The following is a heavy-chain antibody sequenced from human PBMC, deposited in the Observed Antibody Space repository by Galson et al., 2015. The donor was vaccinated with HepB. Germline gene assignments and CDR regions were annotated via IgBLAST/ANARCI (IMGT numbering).Heavy chain of an antibody. Sequence: SVKVSCKASGYTFTNYGIGWVRQAPGQGLEWMGWIYAHNGNTNYAQRFQDRVTVTTDTSTTTAYMDLRSLRSDDTAVYYCARESGSYSDYWGQGTLVTVSS. CDR3: ARESGSYSDY. CDR1: GYTFTNYG. D-gene: IGHD1-26*01. J-gene: IGHJ4*02. CDR2: IYAHNGNT. V-gene: IGHV1-18*01.